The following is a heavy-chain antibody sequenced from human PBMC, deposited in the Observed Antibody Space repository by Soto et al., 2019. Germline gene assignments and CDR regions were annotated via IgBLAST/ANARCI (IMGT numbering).Heavy chain of an antibody. CDR3: ARTPIAGGVYFQH. D-gene: IGHD6-13*01. CDR1: SGSISSSYW. Sequence: SETLSLTCAVSSGSISSSYWWSWVRQSPGKGLEWIGEIYHSGSTNYNPSLKSRVTMSLDKSKNHFSLTLSSVTAADTAVYYCARTPIAGGVYFQHWGQGTLVTVSS. J-gene: IGHJ1*01. CDR2: IYHSGST. V-gene: IGHV4-4*02.